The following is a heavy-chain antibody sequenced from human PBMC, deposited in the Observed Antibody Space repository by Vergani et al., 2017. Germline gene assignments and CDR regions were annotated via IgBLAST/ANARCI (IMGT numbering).Heavy chain of an antibody. CDR1: GYTFTSYY. D-gene: IGHD6-13*01. CDR3: ARGDRGPAAGIHYYYYYGTDV. J-gene: IGHJ6*02. V-gene: IGHV1-46*01. Sequence: QVQLVQSGAEVKKPGASVKFSCKASGYTFTSYYMHWVRQAPGQGLEWIGIINPSVCSTSYAQKFQGRVTMTRDTSTSTVYMELCSLRSEDTAVYYCARGDRGPAAGIHYYYYYGTDVWGQGTTVTVSS. CDR2: INPSVCST.